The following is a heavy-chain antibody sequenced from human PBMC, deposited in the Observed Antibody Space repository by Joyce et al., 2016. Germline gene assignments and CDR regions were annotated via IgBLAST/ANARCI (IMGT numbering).Heavy chain of an antibody. CDR1: GFTFSNAW. CDR3: TTEGAVITFGGVILDY. CDR2: INSKRDGETA. D-gene: IGHD3-16*02. J-gene: IGHJ4*02. V-gene: IGHV3-15*01. Sequence: VQLVESGGGLVKPGGSLRLSCAASGFTFSNAWMTWVRRAPGKGREWVGRINSKRDGETANYAAPVRGRFTISRDDLKNTLFLQMNSLRTEDTAVYYCTTEGAVITFGGVILDYWGQGTLVTVSS.